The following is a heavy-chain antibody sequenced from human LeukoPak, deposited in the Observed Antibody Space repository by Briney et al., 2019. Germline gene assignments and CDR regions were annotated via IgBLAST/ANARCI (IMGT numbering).Heavy chain of an antibody. J-gene: IGHJ4*02. D-gene: IGHD4-23*01. CDR3: ARGTDYGGNSGGDY. V-gene: IGHV4-4*07. Sequence: SETLSLTCTVSGGSISGYYWSWIRQPAGKGLEWIGRIYTSGSTNYNPSLKSRVTISVDTSKNQFSLKLSSVTAADTAVYYCARGTDYGGNSGGDYWGQGTLVTVSS. CDR2: IYTSGST. CDR1: GGSISGYY.